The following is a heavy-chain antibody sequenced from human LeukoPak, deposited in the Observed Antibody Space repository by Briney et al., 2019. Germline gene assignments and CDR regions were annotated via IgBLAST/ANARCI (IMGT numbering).Heavy chain of an antibody. D-gene: IGHD3-22*01. Sequence: SETLSLTCTVSGGSISSGDYYWSWIRQPPGKGLEWIGYIYYSGSTYYNPSLKSRVTISVDTSKNQFSLKLSSVTAADTAVYYCAREYYYDSSGYAPSDYWGQGTLVTVSS. J-gene: IGHJ4*02. V-gene: IGHV4-30-4*01. CDR2: IYYSGST. CDR3: AREYYYDSSGYAPSDY. CDR1: GGSISSGDYY.